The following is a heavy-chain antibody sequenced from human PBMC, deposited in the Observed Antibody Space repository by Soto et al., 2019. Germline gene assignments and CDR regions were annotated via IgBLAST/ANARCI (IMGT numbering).Heavy chain of an antibody. V-gene: IGHV3-23*01. CDR3: AKDRHSDYADGMDV. D-gene: IGHD4-4*01. CDR1: GFRFSSFG. Sequence: EVQLLESGGGLVQPGGSLRLSCAVSGFRFSSFGMNWVRQVPGKGLEWVSTISGSGGWTKYEDSVKGRFTISRDNSKNTLYLQMNTLRAADTAVYYCAKDRHSDYADGMDVWGQGTTVTVSS. CDR2: ISGSGGWT. J-gene: IGHJ6*02.